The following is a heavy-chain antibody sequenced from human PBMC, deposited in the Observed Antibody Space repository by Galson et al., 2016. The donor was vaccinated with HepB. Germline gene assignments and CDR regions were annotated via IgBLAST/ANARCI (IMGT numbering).Heavy chain of an antibody. Sequence: QSGAEVKKPGESLKISCKGSGYSFTSYWIAWVRQMPGKGLEWMGVIYPGDSDTRYSPSFQGQVTISADKSISTAYLQWSSLKASDTAMYYCARTPDYDILTGSPKWFDPWGQGTLVTVSS. J-gene: IGHJ5*02. D-gene: IGHD3-9*01. CDR3: ARTPDYDILTGSPKWFDP. CDR1: GYSFTSYW. V-gene: IGHV5-51*01. CDR2: IYPGDSDT.